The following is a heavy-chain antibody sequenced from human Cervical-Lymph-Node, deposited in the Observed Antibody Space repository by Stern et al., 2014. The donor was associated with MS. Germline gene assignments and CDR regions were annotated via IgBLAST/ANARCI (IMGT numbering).Heavy chain of an antibody. V-gene: IGHV3-33*01. CDR2: IWHDGSKT. J-gene: IGHJ4*02. Sequence: VQLVESGGGVVQPGRSLRLSCIASGFTFSNYGMHWVRQAPGKGLGWVATIWHDGSKTYYADSVRGRVTITSDNSQNTLSLAMNSLRVDGTAVYYCVRDWSSNAYKSEDYWGQGTLVTVSS. CDR1: GFTFSNYG. D-gene: IGHD4-11*01. CDR3: VRDWSSNAYKSEDY.